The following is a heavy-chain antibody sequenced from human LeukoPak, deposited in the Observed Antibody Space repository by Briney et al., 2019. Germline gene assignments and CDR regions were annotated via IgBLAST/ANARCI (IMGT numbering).Heavy chain of an antibody. CDR2: ISGSGGST. D-gene: IGHD3-3*01. CDR3: AKCGTIFGVVIYLDY. J-gene: IGHJ4*02. Sequence: GGSLRLSCAASGFTSSSYAMSWVRQAPGKGLEWVSAISGSGGSTYYADSVKGRFTISRDNSKNTLYLQMNSLRAEDTAVYYCAKCGTIFGVVIYLDYWGQGTLVTVSS. V-gene: IGHV3-23*01. CDR1: GFTSSSYA.